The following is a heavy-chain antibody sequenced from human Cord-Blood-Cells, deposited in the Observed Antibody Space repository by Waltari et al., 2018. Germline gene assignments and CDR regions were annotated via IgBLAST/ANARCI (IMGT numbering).Heavy chain of an antibody. CDR3: AKKEYSSSSWFDP. V-gene: IGHV3-23*01. CDR1: GFTFSSYA. Sequence: EVQLLESGGGLVQPGGSLRLSCAASGFTFSSYAMSWVRQAPGQGLEWVSAISGSGGSTYYADSVKGRLTISRDNAKNTLYLQMNSLRAEDTAVYYCAKKEYSSSSWFDPWGQGTLVTVSS. D-gene: IGHD6-6*01. J-gene: IGHJ5*02. CDR2: ISGSGGST.